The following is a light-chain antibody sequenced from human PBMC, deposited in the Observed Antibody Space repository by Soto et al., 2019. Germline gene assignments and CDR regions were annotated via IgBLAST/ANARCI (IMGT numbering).Light chain of an antibody. Sequence: QSALTQPASVSGSPGQSITISCTGTSSDVGGYNYVSWYQQHPGKAPKLMIYEVTNRPSGVSNRFSGSKSGNTASLTISGLQAEDEDDYYCSSYTSSNTSVVFGGGTQLTVL. V-gene: IGLV2-14*01. CDR3: SSYTSSNTSVV. CDR1: SSDVGGYNY. CDR2: EVT. J-gene: IGLJ2*01.